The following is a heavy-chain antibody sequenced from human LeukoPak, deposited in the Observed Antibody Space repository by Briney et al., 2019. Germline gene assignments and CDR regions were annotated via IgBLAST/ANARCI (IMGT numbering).Heavy chain of an antibody. D-gene: IGHD3-22*01. J-gene: IGHJ4*02. CDR3: ARVAIGVDY. V-gene: IGHV4-59*01. CDR1: GGSISSYY. Sequence: PSETLSLTCTVSGGSISSYYWSWIRQPPGKGLEWIGYIYYSGSTNYNPSLKSRVTISVDTSKNQFSLKLSSVTAADTAAYYCARVAIGVDYWGQGTLVTVSS. CDR2: IYYSGST.